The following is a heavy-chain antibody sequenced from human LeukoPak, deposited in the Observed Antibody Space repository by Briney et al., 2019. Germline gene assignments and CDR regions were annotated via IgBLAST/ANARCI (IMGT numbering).Heavy chain of an antibody. J-gene: IGHJ4*02. Sequence: GRSLRLSCAASGFTFSSYAMHWVRQAPGKGLEWVAVISYDGSNKYYADSVKGRFTISRDNSKNKLYLQMNSLRAEDTAVYYCARDGPHYDILTGYLDYWGQGTLVTVSS. CDR3: ARDGPHYDILTGYLDY. CDR2: ISYDGSNK. D-gene: IGHD3-9*01. CDR1: GFTFSSYA. V-gene: IGHV3-30*04.